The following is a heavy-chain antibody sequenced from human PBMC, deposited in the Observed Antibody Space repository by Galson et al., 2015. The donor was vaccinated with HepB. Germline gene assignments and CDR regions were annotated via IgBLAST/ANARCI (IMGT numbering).Heavy chain of an antibody. Sequence: SGAEVKKPGESLRISCKATGYTFTGYGINWVRQAPGQGLELMGWISAYNGNTNYAQKFQGRATMTTDTSTSRAYMELRSLTSDDTAVYYCVRDSRSWSFDYWGQGTLVTVSS. CDR2: ISAYNGNT. CDR3: VRDSRSWSFDY. CDR1: GYTFTGYG. J-gene: IGHJ4*02. V-gene: IGHV1-18*04. D-gene: IGHD6-19*01.